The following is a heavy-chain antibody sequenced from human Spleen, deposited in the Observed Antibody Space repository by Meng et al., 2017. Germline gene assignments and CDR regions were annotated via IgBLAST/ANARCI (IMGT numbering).Heavy chain of an antibody. CDR2: ISGGGGST. D-gene: IGHD3-16*02. CDR3: AKEAYDYIWGNYRRYYFDY. V-gene: IGHV3-23*01. Sequence: GGSLRLSCTASGFSFSSYALSWVRQAPGKGLEWVASISGGGGSTYDADSVKGRFTISRDNSKNTLYLQMNSLRAEDTALYYCAKEAYDYIWGNYRRYYFDYWGQGTLVTVSS. CDR1: GFSFSSYA. J-gene: IGHJ4*02.